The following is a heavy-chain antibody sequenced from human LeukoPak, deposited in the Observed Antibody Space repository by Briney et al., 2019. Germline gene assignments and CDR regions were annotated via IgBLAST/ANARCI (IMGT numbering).Heavy chain of an antibody. CDR2: ISGSGGST. CDR1: GFTFSSYA. D-gene: IGHD3-10*01. J-gene: IGHJ4*02. V-gene: IGHV3-23*01. CDR3: AKIPSDLWFGELLVYYFDY. Sequence: GGSLRLSCAASGFTFSSYAMSWVRQAPGKGLEWVSAISGSGGSTYYADSVKGRFTISRDNSKNTLYLQMNSLRAEDTAVYYCAKIPSDLWFGELLVYYFDYWGQGTLVTVSS.